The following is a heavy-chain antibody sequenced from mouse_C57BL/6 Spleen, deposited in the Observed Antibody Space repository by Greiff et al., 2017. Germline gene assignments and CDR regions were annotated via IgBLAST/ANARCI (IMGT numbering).Heavy chain of an antibody. CDR3: ARLYDHDDYYAMDY. CDR1: GYTFTSYW. D-gene: IGHD1-3*01. Sequence: QVQLKESGAELAKPGASVKPSCKASGYTFTSYWMHWVKQRPGQGLEWIGYINPSSGYTKYNQKFKDKATLTADKSSSTAYMQLSSLTYEDSAVYYCARLYDHDDYYAMDYWGQGTSVTVSS. J-gene: IGHJ4*01. V-gene: IGHV1-7*01. CDR2: INPSSGYT.